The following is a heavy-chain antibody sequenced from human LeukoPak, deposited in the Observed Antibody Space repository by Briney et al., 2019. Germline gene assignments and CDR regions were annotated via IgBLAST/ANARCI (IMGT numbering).Heavy chain of an antibody. J-gene: IGHJ6*02. CDR2: ISYDGSNK. CDR1: GFTFSSYA. V-gene: IGHV3-30-3*01. CDR3: ARSSVTGYYYGMDV. Sequence: GGSLRLSCAASGFTFSSYAMHWVRQAPGKGLEWVAVISYDGSNKYYADSVKGRLTISRDNSKSTLYLQMNSLRAEDTAVYYCARSSVTGYYYGMDVWGQGTTVTVSS. D-gene: IGHD6-19*01.